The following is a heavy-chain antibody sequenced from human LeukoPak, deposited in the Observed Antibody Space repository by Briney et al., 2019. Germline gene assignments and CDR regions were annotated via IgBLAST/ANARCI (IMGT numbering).Heavy chain of an antibody. CDR2: ISAYNGNT. Sequence: ASVKVSCKASGYTFTSYGISWVRQAPGQGLKWMGWISAYNGNTNYAQKLQGRVTMATDTSTSTAYMELRSLRSDDTAVYYCARVLSSSWYYPSFDYWGQGTLVTVSS. CDR3: ARVLSSSWYYPSFDY. CDR1: GYTFTSYG. V-gene: IGHV1-18*01. D-gene: IGHD6-13*01. J-gene: IGHJ4*02.